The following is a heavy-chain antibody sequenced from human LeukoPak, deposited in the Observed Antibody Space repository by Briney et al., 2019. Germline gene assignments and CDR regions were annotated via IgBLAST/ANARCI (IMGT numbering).Heavy chain of an antibody. Sequence: SGPALVKPTQTLTLTCTFSGFSLSTSGMCVSWIRQPPGKALEWLARIDWDDDKYYSTSLKTRLTISKDTSKNQVVLTMTNMDPVDTATYYCARIVNGSVPFYFDYWGQGTLVTVSS. V-gene: IGHV2-70*11. J-gene: IGHJ4*02. D-gene: IGHD3-10*01. CDR2: IDWDDDK. CDR1: GFSLSTSGMC. CDR3: ARIVNGSVPFYFDY.